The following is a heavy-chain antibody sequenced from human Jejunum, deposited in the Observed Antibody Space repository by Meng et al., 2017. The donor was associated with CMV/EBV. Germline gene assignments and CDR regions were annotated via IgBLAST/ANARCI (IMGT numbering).Heavy chain of an antibody. CDR1: GFTFSHYW. J-gene: IGHJ1*01. V-gene: IGHV3-7*04. D-gene: IGHD3-22*01. CDR2: IKQDGSEK. CDR3: ARDQYFSDSSGYVFQQ. Sequence: QRVELGGVLVPPGGSLRLSCAVFGFTFSHYWMSWVRQAPGKGLEWVANIKQDGSEKYHVDSVKGRFTISRDNAENSLFLQMNSLRDEDTAVYYCARDQYFSDSSGYVFQQWGQGTLVTVSS.